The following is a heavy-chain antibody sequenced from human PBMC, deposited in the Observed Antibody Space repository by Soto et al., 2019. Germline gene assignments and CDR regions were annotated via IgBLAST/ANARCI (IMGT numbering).Heavy chain of an antibody. V-gene: IGHV1-46*01. J-gene: IGHJ5*02. CDR3: ARDLTSASIQVSRLSDWFDP. Sequence: QVQLVQSGAEVKKPGASVKVSCKASGYTFTNYYMHWVRQAPGQGLEWMGRINPSGGSTSYAHKLRGRLTMPRDTSTRTVYMERSSLRSDVTAVYFCARDLTSASIQVSRLSDWFDPWGQGTLVPVSS. CDR1: GYTFTNYY. CDR2: INPSGGST. D-gene: IGHD5-18*01.